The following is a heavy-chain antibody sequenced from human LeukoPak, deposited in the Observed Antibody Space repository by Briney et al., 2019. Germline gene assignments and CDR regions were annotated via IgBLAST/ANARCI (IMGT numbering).Heavy chain of an antibody. D-gene: IGHD3-22*01. CDR1: GGSFSDYY. CDR3: ARGSSSGYYPIDF. CDR2: INHFGRT. V-gene: IGHV4-34*01. J-gene: IGHJ4*02. Sequence: SETLSLTCAVSGGSFSDYYWSWVRQPPGMGLEWIGEINHFGRTNYNPSLKSRLAISIDTSKNQIYLRLSSVTAADTAVYYCARGSSSGYYPIDFWGQGTLVTVSS.